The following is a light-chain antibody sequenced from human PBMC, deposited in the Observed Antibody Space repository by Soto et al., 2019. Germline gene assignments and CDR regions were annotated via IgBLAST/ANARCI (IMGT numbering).Light chain of an antibody. Sequence: QSVLTQPPSASGTPGQTIAISCSGGSSNIGSHTVNWYQQLPGTATRLLIYSNTQRPSGVPDRFSGSKSGTSASLAISGLQSEYEGDYYCAAWDDSLNGVVVGGGTKLTV. CDR2: SNT. J-gene: IGLJ2*01. CDR3: AAWDDSLNGVV. CDR1: SSNIGSHT. V-gene: IGLV1-44*01.